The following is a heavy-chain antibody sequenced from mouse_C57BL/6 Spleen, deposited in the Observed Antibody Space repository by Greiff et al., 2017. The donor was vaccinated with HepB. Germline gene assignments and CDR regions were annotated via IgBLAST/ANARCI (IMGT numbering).Heavy chain of an antibody. CDR3: ARDIDY. V-gene: IGHV5-4*01. Sequence: EVNVVESGGGLVKPGGSLKLSCAASGFTFSSYAMSWVRQTPEKRLEWVATISDGGSYTYYPDNVKGRFTISRDNAKNNLYLQMSHLKSEDTAMYYCARDIDYWGQGTTLTVSS. J-gene: IGHJ2*01. CDR2: ISDGGSYT. CDR1: GFTFSSYA.